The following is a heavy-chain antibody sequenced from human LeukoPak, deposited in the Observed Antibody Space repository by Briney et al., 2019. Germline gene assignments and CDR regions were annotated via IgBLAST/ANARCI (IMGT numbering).Heavy chain of an antibody. J-gene: IGHJ6*02. D-gene: IGHD3-16*01. CDR1: GGSFSGYY. Sequence: PSETLSLTCAVYGGSFSGYYWSWIRQPPGKGLEWIGEINHSGSTNYNPSLKSRVTISVDTSKNQFSLKLSSVTAADTAVYYCARGRQLRWGGMDVWGQGNPCTVSS. V-gene: IGHV4-34*01. CDR3: ARGRQLRWGGMDV. CDR2: INHSGST.